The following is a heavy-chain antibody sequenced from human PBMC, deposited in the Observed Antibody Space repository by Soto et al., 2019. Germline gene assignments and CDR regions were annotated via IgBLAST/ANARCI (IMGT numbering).Heavy chain of an antibody. J-gene: IGHJ5*02. CDR3: ARQTVLYSDWFDP. CDR1: GYSFTSYW. D-gene: IGHD3-10*02. Sequence: SGESLKISCKGSGYSFTSYWISWVRQMPGKGLEWMGRIDPSDSYTNYSPSFQGHVTISADKSISTAYLQWSSLKASDTAMYYCARQTVLYSDWFDPWGQGTLVTVSS. V-gene: IGHV5-10-1*01. CDR2: IDPSDSYT.